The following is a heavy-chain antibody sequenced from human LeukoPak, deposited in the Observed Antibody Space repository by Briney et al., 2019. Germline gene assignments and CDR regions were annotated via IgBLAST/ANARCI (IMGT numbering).Heavy chain of an antibody. J-gene: IGHJ4*02. CDR1: GFTFSNYN. Sequence: GGSLRLSCAASGFTFSNYNMHWVRQAPGKGLEWISYISSSGRTTNYADSVKGRFTISRDNAKNSLYLQMNSLKDGDTAVYYCATSGTYRFDYWGQGTLVTVSS. CDR2: ISSSGRTT. V-gene: IGHV3-48*02. CDR3: ATSGTYRFDY. D-gene: IGHD1-26*01.